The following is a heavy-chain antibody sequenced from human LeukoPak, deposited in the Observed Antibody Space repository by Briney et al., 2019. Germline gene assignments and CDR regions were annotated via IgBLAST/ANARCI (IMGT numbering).Heavy chain of an antibody. Sequence: PSETLSLTCAVYGGSFSGYYWSWIRQPPGKGLEWIGEINHGGSTNYNPSLKSRVTISVDTSKNQFSLKLSSVTAADTAVYYCARRTPSGTDYWGQGTLVTVSS. CDR2: INHGGST. J-gene: IGHJ4*02. CDR3: ARRTPSGTDY. V-gene: IGHV4-34*01. CDR1: GGSFSGYY. D-gene: IGHD1-14*01.